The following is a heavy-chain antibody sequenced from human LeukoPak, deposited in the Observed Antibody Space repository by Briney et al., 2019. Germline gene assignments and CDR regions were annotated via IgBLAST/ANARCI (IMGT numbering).Heavy chain of an antibody. J-gene: IGHJ4*02. D-gene: IGHD2-2*01. CDR2: ISGSGVTT. CDR3: AKGSRGSCSRTYCYPFDY. V-gene: IGHV3-23*01. CDR1: GFIFSNYG. Sequence: GGSLRLSCAASGFIFSNYGMSWVRQAPGKGLEWVSAISGSGVTTYYADSVKGRFTISRDNSKNTLYLQMNRLRAEDTAVYYCAKGSRGSCSRTYCYPFDYWGQGTLVTVSS.